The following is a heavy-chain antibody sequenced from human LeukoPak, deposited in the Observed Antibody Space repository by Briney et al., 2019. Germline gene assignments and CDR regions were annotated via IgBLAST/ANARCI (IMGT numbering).Heavy chain of an antibody. V-gene: IGHV3-48*03. CDR2: ISSSGTII. CDR1: GFTFSSYE. CDR3: ARDNVPADYDILTGYYPPGDIDAFDI. J-gene: IGHJ3*02. Sequence: PGGSLRLSCAASGFTFSSYEMNWVRQAPGKGLEWVSYISSSGTIIYYADSVKGRFTISRDNAKNSMYLQMNSLRAEDTAAYYCARDNVPADYDILTGYYPPGDIDAFDIWGQGTVVTVSS. D-gene: IGHD3-9*01.